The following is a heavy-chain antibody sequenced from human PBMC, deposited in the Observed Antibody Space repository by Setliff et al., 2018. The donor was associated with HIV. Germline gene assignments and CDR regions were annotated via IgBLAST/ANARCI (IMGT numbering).Heavy chain of an antibody. Sequence: PGGSLRLSCAASGFTFSNYAMRWVRQAPGKGLAWVSGISGSGTSTYNADSVKGRFTISRDNSNNTLYLQMNSLRAEDTAVYYCAKSGYCGSSTCRNYFYYMDVWGKGTTVTVSS. J-gene: IGHJ6*03. CDR1: GFTFSNYA. CDR2: ISGSGTST. CDR3: AKSGYCGSSTCRNYFYYMDV. D-gene: IGHD2-2*01. V-gene: IGHV3-23*01.